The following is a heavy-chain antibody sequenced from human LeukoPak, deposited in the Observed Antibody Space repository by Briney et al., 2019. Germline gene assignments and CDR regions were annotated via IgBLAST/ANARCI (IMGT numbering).Heavy chain of an antibody. CDR3: AKDVSGTYYAFDV. J-gene: IGHJ3*01. V-gene: IGHV4-59*02. Sequence: PSETLSLTCGISGASVRSHFWSWIRQTPGMGLEWIGYISNRGSTAYNPSLRSRVTISVDAPKNEVSLNVRSVSPADTDVYYCAKDVSGTYYAFDVWGQGRTV. CDR1: GASVRSHF. D-gene: IGHD3-22*01. CDR2: ISNRGST.